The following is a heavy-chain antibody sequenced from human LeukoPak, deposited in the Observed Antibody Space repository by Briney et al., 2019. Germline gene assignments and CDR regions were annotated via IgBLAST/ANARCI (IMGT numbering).Heavy chain of an antibody. CDR3: AKDLWSHDSSGYLTYDY. V-gene: IGHV3-30*18. CDR1: GFTFSSYG. CDR2: ISYDGSNK. J-gene: IGHJ4*02. Sequence: GRSLRLSCAASGFTFSSYGMHWVRQAPGKGLEWVAVISYDGSNKYYADSVKGRFTISRDNSKNTLYLQMNSLRAEDTAVYYCAKDLWSHDSSGYLTYDYWGQGTLVTVSS. D-gene: IGHD3-22*01.